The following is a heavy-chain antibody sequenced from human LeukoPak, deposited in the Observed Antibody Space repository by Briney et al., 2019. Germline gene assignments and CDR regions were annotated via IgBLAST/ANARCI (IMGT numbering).Heavy chain of an antibody. Sequence: GSLRLSCAASGFTFSDYSMNWVRQAPGEGLEWVAAVSKDGSDIYYIDSVKGRFTISRDNSMNTVDLQMRSLRADDTAVYYCAVLGVGVFDHWGQGALVTVSS. CDR1: GFTFSDYS. CDR2: VSKDGSDI. J-gene: IGHJ4*02. V-gene: IGHV3-30*03. CDR3: AVLGVGVFDH. D-gene: IGHD2-2*01.